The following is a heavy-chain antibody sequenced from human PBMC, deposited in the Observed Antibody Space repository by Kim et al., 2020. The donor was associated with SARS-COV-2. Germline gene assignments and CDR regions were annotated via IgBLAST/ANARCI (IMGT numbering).Heavy chain of an antibody. D-gene: IGHD2-15*01. V-gene: IGHV3-33*01. CDR1: GFTFSSYG. J-gene: IGHJ6*02. Sequence: GGSLRLSCVASGFTFSSYGMHWVRQAPGKGLEWVAAICDGGDTKYYADSVKGRFTISRDNAKNSLYLQMNSLRDEDTAVYYCARDLGGSGDSCESPDYYGMDVWGQGTTVTVSS. CDR3: ARDLGGSGDSCESPDYYGMDV. CDR2: ICDGGDTK.